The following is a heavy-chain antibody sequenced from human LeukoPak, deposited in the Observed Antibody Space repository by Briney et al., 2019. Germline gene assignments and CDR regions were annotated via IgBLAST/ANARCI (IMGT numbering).Heavy chain of an antibody. D-gene: IGHD3-3*01. Sequence: GGSLRLSCAASGFTFTSYAMSWVRQAPGKGLEWVSAISGSAVSTFYADSVKGRFTISRDNSKNTLYLQMNSQRAEDTAVYYCARSRLSGINDAFDIWGQGTMVTVSS. CDR1: GFTFTSYA. CDR3: ARSRLSGINDAFDI. V-gene: IGHV3-23*01. CDR2: ISGSAVST. J-gene: IGHJ3*02.